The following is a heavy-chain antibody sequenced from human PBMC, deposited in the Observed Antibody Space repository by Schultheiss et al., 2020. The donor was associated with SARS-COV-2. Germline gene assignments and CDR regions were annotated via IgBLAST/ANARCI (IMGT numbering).Heavy chain of an antibody. Sequence: SETLSLTCTVSGGSISSYYWSWIRQPPGKGLEWIGRIYTSGSTNYNPSLKSRVTISVDTSKNQFSLKLSSVTAADTAVYYCARLAVAGNYDYWGQGTLVTVSS. CDR3: ARLAVAGNYDY. CDR2: IYTSGST. J-gene: IGHJ4*02. D-gene: IGHD6-19*01. V-gene: IGHV4-4*08. CDR1: GGSISSYY.